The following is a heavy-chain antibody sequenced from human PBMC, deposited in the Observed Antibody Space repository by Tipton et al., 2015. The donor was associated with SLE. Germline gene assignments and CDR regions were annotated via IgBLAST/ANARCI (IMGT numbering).Heavy chain of an antibody. J-gene: IGHJ5*02. V-gene: IGHV4-61*05. Sequence: TLSLTCTVSGGSISSSSYYWGWIRQPPGKGLEWIGYIYYSGSTNYNPSLKSRVTISVDTSKNQFSLKLSSVTAADTAVYYCASTGTTKQGWFDPWGQGTLVTVSS. D-gene: IGHD1-7*01. CDR1: GGSISSSSYY. CDR3: ASTGTTKQGWFDP. CDR2: IYYSGST.